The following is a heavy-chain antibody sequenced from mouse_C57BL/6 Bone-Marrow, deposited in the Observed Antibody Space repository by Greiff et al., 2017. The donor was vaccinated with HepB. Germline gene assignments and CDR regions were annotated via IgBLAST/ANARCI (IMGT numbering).Heavy chain of an antibody. CDR3: TGTTVVAHYYAMDY. CDR1: GFTFSDAW. CDR2: IRNKANNHAT. D-gene: IGHD1-1*01. Sequence: EVQGVESGGGLVQPGGSMKLSCAASGFTFSDAWMDWVRQSPEKGLEWVAEIRNKANNHATYYAESVKGRFTISRDDSKSSVYLQMNSLRAEDTGIYYCTGTTVVAHYYAMDYWGQGTSVTVSS. V-gene: IGHV6-6*01. J-gene: IGHJ4*01.